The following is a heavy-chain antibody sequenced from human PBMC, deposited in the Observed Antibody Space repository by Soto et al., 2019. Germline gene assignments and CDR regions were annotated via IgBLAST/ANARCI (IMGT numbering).Heavy chain of an antibody. Sequence: GESLKISWKGSGYSFTSYWLSWVRQMPGKGVGWMGRNDPSDSYANYSPSFQGHVTISADKSISTAYLQRSSLKASDAAMYYCARHQSSPRQQLIDLNWFDPWGQGTLVTVSS. J-gene: IGHJ5*02. D-gene: IGHD6-13*01. CDR2: NDPSDSYA. CDR3: ARHQSSPRQQLIDLNWFDP. V-gene: IGHV5-10-1*01. CDR1: GYSFTSYW.